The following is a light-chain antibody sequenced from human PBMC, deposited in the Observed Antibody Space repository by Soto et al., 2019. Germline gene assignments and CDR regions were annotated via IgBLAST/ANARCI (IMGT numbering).Light chain of an antibody. V-gene: IGKV3-20*01. J-gene: IGKJ2*01. Sequence: EIVLTQSPGTLSLSPGERATLSCRASQSISSSYLAWYRQKPGQAPRLLIYGASSRATGIPDRFSGGGSGTDFTLTISRLEPDDYAVYYWQQYGSSPNTFGQGTKLEIK. CDR1: QSISSSY. CDR3: QQYGSSPNT. CDR2: GAS.